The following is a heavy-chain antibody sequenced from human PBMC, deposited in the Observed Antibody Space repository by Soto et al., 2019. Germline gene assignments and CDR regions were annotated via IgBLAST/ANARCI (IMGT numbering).Heavy chain of an antibody. CDR3: AREGYCSGGSCYPDYYYYYMDV. Sequence: QVPLVQSGAEVKKPGASVKVSCKASGYTFTSYDINWVRQATGQGLEWMGWMNPNSGNTGYAQKFQGRVTMTRNTSISTAYMELSSLRSEDTAVYYCAREGYCSGGSCYPDYYYYYMDVWGKGTTVTVSS. V-gene: IGHV1-8*01. J-gene: IGHJ6*03. D-gene: IGHD2-15*01. CDR2: MNPNSGNT. CDR1: GYTFTSYD.